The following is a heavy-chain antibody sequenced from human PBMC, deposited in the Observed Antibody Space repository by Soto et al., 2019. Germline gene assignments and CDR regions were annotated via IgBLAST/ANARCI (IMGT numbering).Heavy chain of an antibody. V-gene: IGHV4-34*01. CDR1: GGSFSAYY. J-gene: IGHJ5*02. Sequence: SETLSLTCAVYGGSFSAYYWSWIRQPPGKGLEWIGEINESGSTNYNPSLKSRVTISVDTSKNQFSLKLSSVTAADTAVYYCARGPLLSIAVAGNNWFDPLGQGTQVTVSS. CDR2: INESGST. CDR3: ARGPLLSIAVAGNNWFDP. D-gene: IGHD6-19*01.